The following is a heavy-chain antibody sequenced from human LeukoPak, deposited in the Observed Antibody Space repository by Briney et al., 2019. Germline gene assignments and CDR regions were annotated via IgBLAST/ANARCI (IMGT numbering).Heavy chain of an antibody. CDR3: ARQSRATGTLDS. D-gene: IGHD6-13*01. V-gene: IGHV4-59*08. CDR1: GGSISSYY. J-gene: IGHJ5*01. Sequence: SETLSLTCTVSGGSISSYYWSWIRQPPGKGLEWIGYIYYSGSTNYIPSLKSRVTISLDTSKNQFSLKLSSVTAADTAVYYCARQSRATGTLDSWGQGTLVTVSS. CDR2: IYYSGST.